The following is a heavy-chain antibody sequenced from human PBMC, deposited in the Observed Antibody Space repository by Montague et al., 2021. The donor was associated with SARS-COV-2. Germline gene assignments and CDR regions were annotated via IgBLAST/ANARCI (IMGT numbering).Heavy chain of an antibody. CDR1: GDSVSSNSAT. V-gene: IGHV6-1*01. Sequence: CAISGDSVSSNSATWNWVRQSPSRGLEWLGRTYYRSKWYNDYAVSVRGRVTINPDTSKNQFSPQLNSVTPEDTAIYYCTSGREGSYNVMDVWGQGTTVTVSS. D-gene: IGHD3-10*01. CDR2: TYYRSKWYN. CDR3: TSGREGSYNVMDV. J-gene: IGHJ6*02.